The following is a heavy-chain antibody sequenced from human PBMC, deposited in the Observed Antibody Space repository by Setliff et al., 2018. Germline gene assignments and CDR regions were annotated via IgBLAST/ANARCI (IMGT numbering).Heavy chain of an antibody. CDR2: INPSGGST. CDR1: GYTFTSYY. CDR3: ARVGRMTTVAPHDAFDI. D-gene: IGHD4-17*01. J-gene: IGHJ3*02. V-gene: IGHV1-46*01. Sequence: GASVKVSCKASGYTFTSYYMHWVRRAPGQGLEWMGIINPSGGSTSYAQKFQGRVTMTRDTSTSTVYMELSSLRSEDTAVYYCARVGRMTTVAPHDAFDIWGQGTMVTVSS.